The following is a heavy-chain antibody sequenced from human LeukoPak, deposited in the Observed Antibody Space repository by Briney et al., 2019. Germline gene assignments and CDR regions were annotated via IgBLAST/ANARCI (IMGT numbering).Heavy chain of an antibody. CDR1: GNTFTGFY. CDR3: AGHWGSNDAFDI. V-gene: IGHV1-2*04. Sequence: GASVKVSCTASGNTFTGFYMHWVRQAPGQGLEWMGWINANSGDTNYAQKFQGWVTMTRDTSISTAYMELSRLRSGDTAVYYCAGHWGSNDAFDIWGPGTMVTVSS. J-gene: IGHJ3*02. D-gene: IGHD7-27*01. CDR2: INANSGDT.